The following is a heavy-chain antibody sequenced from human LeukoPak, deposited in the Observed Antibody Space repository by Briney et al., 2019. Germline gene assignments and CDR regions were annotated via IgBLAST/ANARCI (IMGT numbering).Heavy chain of an antibody. V-gene: IGHV4-59*01. CDR2: IYYSGST. D-gene: IGHD3-3*01. CDR3: ARQRVVKYYYYGMDV. Sequence: SETLSLTCTVSGGSISSYYWSWLRQPPGNGLEWIGYIYYSGSTNYNPSLKSRVTISVDTSKNQFSLKLSSVTAADTAVYYCARQRVVKYYYYGMDVWGQGTTVTVSS. J-gene: IGHJ6*02. CDR1: GGSISSYY.